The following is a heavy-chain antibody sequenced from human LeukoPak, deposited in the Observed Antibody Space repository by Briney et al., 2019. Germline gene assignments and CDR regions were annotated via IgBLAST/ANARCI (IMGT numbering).Heavy chain of an antibody. V-gene: IGHV4-31*03. CDR3: ATITDPRPIFGENRYYFDY. CDR1: GGSISSGGYY. CDR2: IYYSGST. D-gene: IGHD3-3*01. Sequence: KPSQTLSLTCTVSGGSISSGGYYWSWLRQHPGKGLEWIVYIYYSGSTYYNPSLKSRVTISVDTSKNQFSLKLSSVTAADTAVYYCATITDPRPIFGENRYYFDYWGQGTLVTVSS. J-gene: IGHJ4*02.